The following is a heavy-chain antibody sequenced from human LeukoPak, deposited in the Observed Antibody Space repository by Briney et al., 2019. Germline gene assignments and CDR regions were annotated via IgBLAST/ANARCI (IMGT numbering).Heavy chain of an antibody. Sequence: ASVKVSCKASGYTSTSYDINWVRQATGQGLEWTGWMNPNSGNTGYAQKFQGRVTMTRNTSISTAYMELSSLRSEDTAVYYCARGLWATYYYDSSGYVNGFDIWGQGTMVTVSS. CDR2: MNPNSGNT. D-gene: IGHD3-22*01. J-gene: IGHJ3*02. CDR1: GYTSTSYD. V-gene: IGHV1-8*01. CDR3: ARGLWATYYYDSSGYVNGFDI.